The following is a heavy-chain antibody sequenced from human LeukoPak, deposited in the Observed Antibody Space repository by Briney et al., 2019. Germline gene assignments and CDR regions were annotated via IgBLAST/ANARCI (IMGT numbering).Heavy chain of an antibody. J-gene: IGHJ4*02. CDR1: GGSISSYY. D-gene: IGHD7-27*01. Sequence: SETLSLTCIVSGGSISSYYWTWIRQPAGKGLERIGRIYSSGTTNYNSSLKSRVTMSVDTAKNQFSLKLTSVTAADTALYYCARDRANWASPEYWGQGILVTVSS. CDR3: ARDRANWASPEY. CDR2: IYSSGTT. V-gene: IGHV4-4*07.